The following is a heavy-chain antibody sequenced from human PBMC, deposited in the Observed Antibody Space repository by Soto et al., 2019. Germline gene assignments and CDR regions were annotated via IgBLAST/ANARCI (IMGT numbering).Heavy chain of an antibody. Sequence: SHTLSLTCAICGDSVSNNGATWNWIRQSPSRGLEWLGRAYYRSRWRYDYATSVRGRITINPDTSKNQFSLQLNSVTPEDTAVYYCARDPPDFNSGFDYWGQGTPVTVSS. CDR2: AYYRSRWRY. D-gene: IGHD2-15*01. V-gene: IGHV6-1*01. J-gene: IGHJ4*02. CDR3: ARDPPDFNSGFDY. CDR1: GDSVSNNGAT.